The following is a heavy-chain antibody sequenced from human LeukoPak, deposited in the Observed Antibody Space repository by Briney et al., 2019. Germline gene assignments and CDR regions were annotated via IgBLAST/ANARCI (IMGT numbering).Heavy chain of an antibody. Sequence: SETLSLTCAVYGGSFSAYYWSWIRQPPGKGLEWIGEVNHSGSTKYNPSLKSRVTISVDTSKNQFSLKLSSVTAADTAVYYCARVPRTYDFWSENYYYYGMDVWGQGTTVTVSS. V-gene: IGHV4-34*01. CDR2: VNHSGST. CDR1: GGSFSAYY. CDR3: ARVPRTYDFWSENYYYYGMDV. J-gene: IGHJ6*02. D-gene: IGHD3-3*01.